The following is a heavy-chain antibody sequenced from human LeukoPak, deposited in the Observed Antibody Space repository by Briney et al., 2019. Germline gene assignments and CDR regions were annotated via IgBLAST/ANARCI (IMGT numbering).Heavy chain of an antibody. D-gene: IGHD2-15*01. CDR2: IYSGGSA. J-gene: IGHJ4*02. CDR1: GLTVSSNY. CDR3: ARVIQSLLLKGYFDY. Sequence: GGSLRLSCAASGLTVSSNYMSWVRQAPGKGLEWVSVIYSGGSAYYEDSLKGRFTISRDNSKDTLYLQMNSLRAEDTAVYYCARVIQSLLLKGYFDYWGQGTLVTVSS. V-gene: IGHV3-53*01.